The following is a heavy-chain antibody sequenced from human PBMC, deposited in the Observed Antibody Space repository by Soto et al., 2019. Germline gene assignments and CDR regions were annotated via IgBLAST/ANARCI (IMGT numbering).Heavy chain of an antibody. D-gene: IGHD3-22*01. CDR2: IYYGGAT. Sequence: QVQLLESGPGLVKPSQTLSLTCTVSGGSIRSGGYWTWIRQHPGKGLEWIGDIYYGGATSYSPSLRSRVNVSLDTSKNHFSLSLSSVTAADTAVYYCARIYFDGGGDWGQGSLVTVSS. CDR1: GGSIRSGGY. J-gene: IGHJ4*02. CDR3: ARIYFDGGGD. V-gene: IGHV4-31*03.